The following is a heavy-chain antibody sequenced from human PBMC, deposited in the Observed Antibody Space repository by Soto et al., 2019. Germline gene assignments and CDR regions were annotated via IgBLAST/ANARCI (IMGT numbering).Heavy chain of an antibody. CDR1: GGTFSSYA. D-gene: IGHD3-22*01. Sequence: SVKVSCKASGGTFSSYAISWVRQAPGQGLEWMGGIIPIFGTANYAQKFQGRVTITADESTSTAYMELSSLRSEDTAVYYCARVQYYDSSGYYRTPLDYWGQGTLVTVSS. CDR2: IIPIFGTA. V-gene: IGHV1-69*13. CDR3: ARVQYYDSSGYYRTPLDY. J-gene: IGHJ4*02.